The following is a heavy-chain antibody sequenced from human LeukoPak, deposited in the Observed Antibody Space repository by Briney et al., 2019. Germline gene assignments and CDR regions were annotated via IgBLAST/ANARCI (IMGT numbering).Heavy chain of an antibody. D-gene: IGHD3-22*01. CDR3: AKDRYYDSSGNGWS. CDR2: ISGSGGST. V-gene: IGHV3-23*01. Sequence: GGSLRLSCAASGFTFSSYAMSWVRQAPGKGLEWVSAISGSGGSTYYADSVKGRFTISRDNSKNTLYLQMNSLRAEDMAVYYCAKDRYYDSSGNGWSWGQGTLVTVSS. J-gene: IGHJ5*02. CDR1: GFTFSSYA.